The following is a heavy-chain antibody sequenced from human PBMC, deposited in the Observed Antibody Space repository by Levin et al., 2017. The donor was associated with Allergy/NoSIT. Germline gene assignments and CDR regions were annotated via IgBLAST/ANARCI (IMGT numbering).Heavy chain of an antibody. CDR3: ARAYDISIGSTFDY. V-gene: IGHV3-33*01. D-gene: IGHD3-9*01. CDR1: GFTFNIYG. Sequence: GESLKISCAASGFTFNIYGIHWVRQAPGKGLEWVAVIWNDGSKEHYADSVKGRFTISRDNSRDTVSLQMDSLRAEDTAVYFCARAYDISIGSTFDYWGQGTVVTVSS. CDR2: IWNDGSKE. J-gene: IGHJ4*02.